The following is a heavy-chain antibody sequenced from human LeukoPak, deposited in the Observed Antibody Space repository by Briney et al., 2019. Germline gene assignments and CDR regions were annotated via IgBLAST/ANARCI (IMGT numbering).Heavy chain of an antibody. J-gene: IGHJ4*02. CDR2: ISSSSSYI. CDR3: ARGSLEMATITPFDY. V-gene: IGHV3-21*01. CDR1: GFTFSSYS. Sequence: GGSLRLSCAASGFTFSSYSMNWVRQAPGKGLEWVSSISSSSSYIYYADSVKGRFTISRDNAKNTLYLQMNSLRAEDTAVYYCARGSLEMATITPFDYWGQGTLVTVSS. D-gene: IGHD5-24*01.